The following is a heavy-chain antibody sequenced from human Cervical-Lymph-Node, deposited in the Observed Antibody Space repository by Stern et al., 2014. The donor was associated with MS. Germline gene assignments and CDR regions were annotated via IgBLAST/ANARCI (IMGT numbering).Heavy chain of an antibody. CDR2: IYFSGST. CDR1: GGSINSGGYY. Sequence: QVQLVESGPGLVKPSQTLSLTCTVSGGSINSGGYYWTWIRQHPGKGLEWIGYIYFSGSTYYNPSLKSLVSISVDTSKNQFSLRVSSVTAADTAVYYCARTYSSGHDAFDIWGQGTMVTVSS. V-gene: IGHV4-31*01. CDR3: ARTYSSGHDAFDI. J-gene: IGHJ3*02. D-gene: IGHD6-19*01.